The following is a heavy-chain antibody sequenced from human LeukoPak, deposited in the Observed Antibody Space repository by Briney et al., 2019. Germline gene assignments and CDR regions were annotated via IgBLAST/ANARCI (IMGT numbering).Heavy chain of an antibody. CDR2: MYHSGST. V-gene: IGHV4-38-2*01. D-gene: IGHD3-10*01. J-gene: IGHJ4*02. CDR3: AGKVKSYYGSAIFDY. Sequence: SETLSLTCAVTGYSISSGHYCGWIRQPPGKGLEWIGSMYHSGSTYSNPSLKSRVTISVYTSKNQFSLKLSSVTAADTAVYYCAGKVKSYYGSAIFDYWGEGTLVTVSS. CDR1: GYSISSGHY.